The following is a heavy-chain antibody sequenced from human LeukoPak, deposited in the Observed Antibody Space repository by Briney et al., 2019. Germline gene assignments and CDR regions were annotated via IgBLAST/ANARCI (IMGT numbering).Heavy chain of an antibody. V-gene: IGHV3-53*01. CDR1: GFTVSNSY. CDR3: ARKPDY. CDR2: IYSGGSI. Sequence: GGSLRLSCAASGFTVSNSYMAWVRQPPGKGLEWVSLIYSGGSIYYADSVKGRFTISRDNSKNTLYLQMNSLKAEDTAVYYCARKPDYWGQGTLVTVSS. J-gene: IGHJ4*02.